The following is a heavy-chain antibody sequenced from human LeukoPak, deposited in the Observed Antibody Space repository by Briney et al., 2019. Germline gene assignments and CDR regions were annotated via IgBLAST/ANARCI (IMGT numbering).Heavy chain of an antibody. CDR2: IYYSGST. V-gene: IGHV4-59*01. D-gene: IGHD3-22*01. CDR3: ARGWYYYDTRGGDAFDI. CDR1: GGSISSYY. J-gene: IGHJ3*02. Sequence: PSETLSLTCTVSGGSISSYYWSWIRQPPGKGLEWIGYIYYSGSTNYNPSLKSRVTISVDTSKNQFSLKLSSVTAADTAVYYCARGWYYYDTRGGDAFDIWGQGTMVTVS.